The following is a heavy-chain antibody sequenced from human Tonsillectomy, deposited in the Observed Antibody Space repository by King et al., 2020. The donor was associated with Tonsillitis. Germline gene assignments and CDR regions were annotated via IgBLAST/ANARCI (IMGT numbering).Heavy chain of an antibody. CDR1: GFTFSSYW. J-gene: IGHJ4*02. D-gene: IGHD3-22*01. V-gene: IGHV3-74*01. Sequence: VQLVESGGGLVQPGGSLRLSCAASGFTFSSYWMHWVRQAPGKGLVWVSRINSDGSSTSYADSVKGRFTISRDNAKNTLYLQMNSLRAEDTAVYYCARAYDSSGYYWGLDYWGQGTLVTVSS. CDR2: INSDGSST. CDR3: ARAYDSSGYYWGLDY.